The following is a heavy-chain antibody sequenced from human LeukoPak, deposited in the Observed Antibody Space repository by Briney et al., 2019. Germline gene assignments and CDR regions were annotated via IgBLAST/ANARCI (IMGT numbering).Heavy chain of an antibody. Sequence: GGSLRLSCAASGFTFSSYAMSRVRQAPGKGLEWVSAISGSGGSTYYADSVKGRFTISRDNSKNTLYLQMNSLRAEDTAVYYCAKDRGYSGYDPGDYWGQGTLSPSPQ. D-gene: IGHD5-12*01. CDR1: GFTFSSYA. CDR3: AKDRGYSGYDPGDY. V-gene: IGHV3-23*01. CDR2: ISGSGGST. J-gene: IGHJ4*02.